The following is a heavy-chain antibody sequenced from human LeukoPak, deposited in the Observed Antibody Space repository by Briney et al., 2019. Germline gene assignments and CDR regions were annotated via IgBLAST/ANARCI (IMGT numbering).Heavy chain of an antibody. CDR2: IYYSGST. Sequence: SETLSLTCTVSGGSISSYYWSWIRQPPGKGLEWIGYIYYSGSTNYNPSLKSRVTISVDTSKNQFSLKLSSVTAADTAVYYCARVPRHYYGSGGYMDVWGKGTTVTISS. V-gene: IGHV4-59*01. D-gene: IGHD3-10*01. CDR3: ARVPRHYYGSGGYMDV. CDR1: GGSISSYY. J-gene: IGHJ6*03.